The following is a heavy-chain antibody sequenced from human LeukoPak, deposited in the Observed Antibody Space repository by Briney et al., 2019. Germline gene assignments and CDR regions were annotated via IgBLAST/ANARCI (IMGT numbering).Heavy chain of an antibody. CDR3: ARRDYYGSGSYYNWDAFDI. V-gene: IGHV4-59*01. CDR2: IYYSGST. Sequence: SETLSLTCTVSGGSISSYYWSWIRQPPGKGLEWIGYIYYSGSTNYNPSLKSRATISVDTSKNQFSLKLSSVTAADTAVYYCARRDYYGSGSYYNWDAFDIWGQGTMVTVSS. CDR1: GGSISSYY. D-gene: IGHD3-10*01. J-gene: IGHJ3*02.